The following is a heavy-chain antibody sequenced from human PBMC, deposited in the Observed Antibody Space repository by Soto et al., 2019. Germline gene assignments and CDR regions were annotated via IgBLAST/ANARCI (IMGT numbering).Heavy chain of an antibody. CDR2: INAGNGNT. D-gene: IGHD5-12*01. V-gene: IGHV1-3*01. CDR3: ARWIGVATADSYYFDS. J-gene: IGHJ4*02. CDR1: GYTFSKYA. Sequence: QVQLVQSGAEVKKPGASVMVSCKASGYTFSKYAMQWVRQALGQRPEWMGWINAGNGNTKYSQKFQDRFTITRDTSANPAYMDLRSLTSEDTAVYYCARWIGVATADSYYFDSWGQGTQVTVSS.